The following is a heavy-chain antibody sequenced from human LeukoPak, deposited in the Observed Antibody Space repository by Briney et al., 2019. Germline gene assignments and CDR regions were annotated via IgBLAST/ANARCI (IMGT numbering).Heavy chain of an antibody. CDR2: INPHTGGT. CDR1: GYTFISYG. CDR3: ARPYCSGGSCHDYFDY. J-gene: IGHJ4*02. Sequence: ASVKVSCKASGYTFISYGISWVRQAPGQGLEWMGWINPHTGGTNYAQKFQGRVTMTRDTSISTAYMELSGLTSDDTAAYYCARPYCSGGSCHDYFDYWGQGTLVTVSS. V-gene: IGHV1-2*02. D-gene: IGHD2-15*01.